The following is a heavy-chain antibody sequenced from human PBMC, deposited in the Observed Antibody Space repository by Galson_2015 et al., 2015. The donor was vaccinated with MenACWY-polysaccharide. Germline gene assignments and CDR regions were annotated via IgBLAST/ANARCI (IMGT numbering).Heavy chain of an antibody. D-gene: IGHD3-16*01. Sequence: SLRLSCAASGFSFSSYTLNWVRQALGKGLEWVSSISYSSNSIYYADSVKGRFTISRDNAGNSLYLLMNNLRAEDTAVYYCGRVSGHFYYYDSGDLKQGPSDMWGRGTMVTVSS. CDR2: ISYSSNSI. CDR1: GFSFSSYT. V-gene: IGHV3-21*01. J-gene: IGHJ3*02. CDR3: GRVSGHFYYYDSGDLKQGPSDM.